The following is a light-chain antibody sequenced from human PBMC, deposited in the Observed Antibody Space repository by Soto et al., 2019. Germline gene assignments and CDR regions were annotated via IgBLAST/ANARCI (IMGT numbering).Light chain of an antibody. J-gene: IGKJ4*01. CDR1: QGVGSS. V-gene: IGKV3-15*01. Sequence: AIKPMSQGDRATLSCRASQGVGSSLAGYQRKPCQDPRLLIYGASTMATGRPVSFRCSGSGIEFTLTISSLQSEDVAVYYCQEYKIWALPFGRETK. CDR2: GAS. CDR3: QEYKIWALP.